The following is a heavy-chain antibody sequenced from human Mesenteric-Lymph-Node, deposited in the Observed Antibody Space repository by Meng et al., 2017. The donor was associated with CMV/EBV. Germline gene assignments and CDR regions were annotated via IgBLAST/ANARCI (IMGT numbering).Heavy chain of an antibody. Sequence: GGSLRLSCAASGFTFSSYSMNWVRQAPGKGLEWISYITSTGNTVYYADSVRGRFTVSRDNAKNSLYLQMHSLRAEDTATYYCARQGVQKQWLPNWFDPWGRGTLVTVSS. D-gene: IGHD6-19*01. J-gene: IGHJ5*02. CDR2: ITSTGNTV. V-gene: IGHV3-48*04. CDR3: ARQGVQKQWLPNWFDP. CDR1: GFTFSSYS.